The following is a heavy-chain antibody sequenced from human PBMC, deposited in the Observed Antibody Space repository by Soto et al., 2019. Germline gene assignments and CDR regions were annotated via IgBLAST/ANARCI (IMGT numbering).Heavy chain of an antibody. CDR1: GGSISSYY. V-gene: IGHV4-59*01. Sequence: SETLSLTCTVSGGSISSYYWSWIRQPPGKGPEWIGYIYYSGSTNYNPSLKSRVTISVDTSKNQFSLKLSSVTAADTAVYYCARHSWFGAEIDYWGQGTLVTVSS. J-gene: IGHJ4*02. CDR2: IYYSGST. CDR3: ARHSWFGAEIDY. D-gene: IGHD3-10*01.